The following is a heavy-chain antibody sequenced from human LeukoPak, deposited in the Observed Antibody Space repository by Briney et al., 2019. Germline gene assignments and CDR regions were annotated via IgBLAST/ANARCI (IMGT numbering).Heavy chain of an antibody. Sequence: GGSLRLSCAASGFTFDTYGMNWVRQAPGKGLEWVSGISGSGATTYYADSVKGRFTISRDNSKNTLDLQMNSLRVEDTAVYYCAKSPPESYCSTSSCPSQHWGQGTLVTVSS. CDR1: GFTFDTYG. J-gene: IGHJ1*01. V-gene: IGHV3-23*01. D-gene: IGHD2-2*01. CDR2: ISGSGATT. CDR3: AKSPPESYCSTSSCPSQH.